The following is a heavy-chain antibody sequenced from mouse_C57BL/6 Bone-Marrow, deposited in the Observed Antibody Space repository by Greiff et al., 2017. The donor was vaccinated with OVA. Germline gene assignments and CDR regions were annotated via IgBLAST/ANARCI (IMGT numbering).Heavy chain of an antibody. J-gene: IGHJ1*03. D-gene: IGHD1-1*01. CDR1: GYTFTSYW. CDR2: IHPNSGST. Sequence: QVQLQQPGAELVKPGASVKLSCKASGYTFTSYWMHWVKQRPGQGLEWIGMIHPNSGSTNYNEKFKSKATLTVDKSSSTAYMQLSSLTSEDSAVYYCGGVVATKYFDVWGTGTTVTVSS. V-gene: IGHV1-64*01. CDR3: GGVVATKYFDV.